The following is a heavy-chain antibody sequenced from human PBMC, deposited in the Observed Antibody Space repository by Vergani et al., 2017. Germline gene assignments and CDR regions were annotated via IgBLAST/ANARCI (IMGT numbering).Heavy chain of an antibody. V-gene: IGHV4-59*08. CDR2: IYYSGST. D-gene: IGHD5-12*01. Sequence: QVQLQESGPGLVKPSETLSLTCTVSGGSISSYYWSWIRQPPGKGLEWIGYIYYSGSTYYNPSLKSRVTISVDTSKNQFSLKLSSVTAADTAVYYCARGSRGYSGYDYFNWFDPWGQGTLVTVSS. J-gene: IGHJ5*02. CDR1: GGSISSYY. CDR3: ARGSRGYSGYDYFNWFDP.